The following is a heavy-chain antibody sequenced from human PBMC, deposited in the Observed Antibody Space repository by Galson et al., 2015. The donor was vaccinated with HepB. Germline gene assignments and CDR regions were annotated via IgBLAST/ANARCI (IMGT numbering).Heavy chain of an antibody. Sequence: SVKVSCKASGGTFSSYAISWVRQAPGQGLEWMGGIIPIFGTANYAQKFQGRVTITADESTSTAYMELSSLRSEDTAVYYCARDGPEDRGSYQGIYYYYGMDVWGQGTTVTASS. CDR3: ARDGPEDRGSYQGIYYYYGMDV. D-gene: IGHD1-26*01. CDR1: GGTFSSYA. J-gene: IGHJ6*02. CDR2: IIPIFGTA. V-gene: IGHV1-69*13.